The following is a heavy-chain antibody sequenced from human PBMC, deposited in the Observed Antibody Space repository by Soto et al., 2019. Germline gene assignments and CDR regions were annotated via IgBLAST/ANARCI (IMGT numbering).Heavy chain of an antibody. CDR3: ARQKAMGATFFDS. V-gene: IGHV4-61*01. D-gene: IGHD1-26*01. CDR2: ISYSGHT. J-gene: IGHJ4*02. Sequence: SETLSLTCPVSGGSISSGCYYWSWIRQPPGKGLEWIAYISYSGHTHYSPSLESRATLSVDTSKNQFSLKLTSMTAADTAVYYCARQKAMGATFFDSWGQGALVTVSS. CDR1: GGSISSGCYY.